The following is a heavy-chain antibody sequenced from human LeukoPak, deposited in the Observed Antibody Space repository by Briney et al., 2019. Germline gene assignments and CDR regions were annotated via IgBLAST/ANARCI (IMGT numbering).Heavy chain of an antibody. V-gene: IGHV4-4*02. CDR2: IDHSGRT. CDR1: GGSLSSSNR. D-gene: IGHD6-19*01. CDR3: ARGRSSGWYTVTAFDI. J-gene: IGHJ3*02. Sequence: PSETLSLTCAVSGGSLSSSNRWSWVRKPPGKGREGIGEIDHSGRTNYNRSLKRRDTISVDKSKNNFSLKMSTVTAADTAVYYTARGRSSGWYTVTAFDIWGQGTMVTVSS.